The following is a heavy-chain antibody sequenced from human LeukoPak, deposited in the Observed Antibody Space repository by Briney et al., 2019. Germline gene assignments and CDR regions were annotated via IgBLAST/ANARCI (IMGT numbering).Heavy chain of an antibody. Sequence: GASVKVSCKSYPYTFTGHYMHWVRQAPGQGLEWMGRINPNSGGTNYAQKFQGRVTMTRDTSITTAYMELSRLRSDDTAVYYCASSFFYDNSGYYPWGQGTLVTVSS. CDR2: INPNSGGT. CDR1: PYTFTGHY. CDR3: ASSFFYDNSGYYP. J-gene: IGHJ5*02. D-gene: IGHD3-22*01. V-gene: IGHV1-2*06.